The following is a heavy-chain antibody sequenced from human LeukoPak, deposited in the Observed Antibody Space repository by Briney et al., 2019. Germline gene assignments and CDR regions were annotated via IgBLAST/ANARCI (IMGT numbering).Heavy chain of an antibody. CDR3: ARHPGYVLYWFDP. CDR1: SGSISSRSYY. J-gene: IGHJ5*02. D-gene: IGHD2-8*02. CDR2: MYYSGST. Sequence: SETLSLTCTVSSGSISSRSYYWGWIGQTPGKGLEWIGSMYYSGSTYYNPSLKSRVTISVDTSKNQFSLKLTSVTAVDTSVYYCARHPGYVLYWFDPWGQGTLVTLSS. V-gene: IGHV4-39*01.